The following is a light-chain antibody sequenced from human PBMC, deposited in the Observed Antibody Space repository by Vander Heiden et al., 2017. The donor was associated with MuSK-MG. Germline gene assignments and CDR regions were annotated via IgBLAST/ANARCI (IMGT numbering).Light chain of an antibody. J-gene: IGKJ1*01. V-gene: IGKV1-5*03. CDR2: ETS. CDR1: QNVETL. CDR3: QQENNYSWT. Sequence: DIQMTQSPSTLSASIGDRITITCRASQNVETLLAWYQQKPGKPPKLLIHETSGLVSAVPSTFTGDRSPTYFTLTISSLLPDDFATYYCQQENNYSWTFGQGTKVEV.